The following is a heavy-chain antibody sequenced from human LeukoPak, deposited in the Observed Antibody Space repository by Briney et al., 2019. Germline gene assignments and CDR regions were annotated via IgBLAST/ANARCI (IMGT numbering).Heavy chain of an antibody. V-gene: IGHV3-23*01. CDR3: AKFYGTTAYYYYYMDV. Sequence: GGSLRLSCAASGFTFSSYAMSWVRQAPGKGLEWVSAISGSGGSTYYADSVKGRFTISRDNSKNTLYLQMNSLRAEDTAVYYCAKFYGTTAYYYYYMDVWGKGTTVTVSS. J-gene: IGHJ6*03. CDR1: GFTFSSYA. D-gene: IGHD1-7*01. CDR2: ISGSGGST.